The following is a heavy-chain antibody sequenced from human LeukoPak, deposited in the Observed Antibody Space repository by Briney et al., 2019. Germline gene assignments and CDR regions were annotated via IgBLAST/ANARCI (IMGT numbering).Heavy chain of an antibody. V-gene: IGHV4-38-2*01. CDR3: ASADSSGYFYVAY. J-gene: IGHJ4*02. Sequence: SETLSLTCAVSGYSISSGYYWGWIRQPPGKGLEWIGTIYHSGSTYYNPSLKSRVTISVDTSKNRFSLKLSSVTAADTAVYYCASADSSGYFYVAYWGQGTLVTVSS. D-gene: IGHD3-22*01. CDR2: IYHSGST. CDR1: GYSISSGYY.